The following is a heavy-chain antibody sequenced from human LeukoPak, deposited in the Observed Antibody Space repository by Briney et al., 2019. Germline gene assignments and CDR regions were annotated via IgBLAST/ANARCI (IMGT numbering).Heavy chain of an antibody. CDR1: GFTFSNYD. J-gene: IGHJ4*02. Sequence: GGSLRLSCAASGFTFSNYDMHRVRQARGKGLEWVAVIFYDGSNKYSADSVKGRFTISRDNSENTLFLQMNSLRAEDTAVYYCARVGSAWSYFDYWGQGTLVTVSS. CDR3: ARVGSAWSYFDY. V-gene: IGHV3-33*01. D-gene: IGHD6-19*01. CDR2: IFYDGSNK.